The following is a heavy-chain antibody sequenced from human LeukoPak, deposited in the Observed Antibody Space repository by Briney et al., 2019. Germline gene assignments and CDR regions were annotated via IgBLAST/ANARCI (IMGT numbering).Heavy chain of an antibody. CDR2: ISAYNGNT. CDR3: ARAGGEWVGEEGYYYYMDV. D-gene: IGHD3-10*01. Sequence: ASVKVSCKASGYTFTSYGISWVRQAPGQGLEWMGWISAYNGNTSYAQKLQGRVTMTTDTSTSTAYMELRSLRSDDTAVYYCARAGGEWVGEEGYYYYMDVWGKGTTVTISS. CDR1: GYTFTSYG. V-gene: IGHV1-18*01. J-gene: IGHJ6*03.